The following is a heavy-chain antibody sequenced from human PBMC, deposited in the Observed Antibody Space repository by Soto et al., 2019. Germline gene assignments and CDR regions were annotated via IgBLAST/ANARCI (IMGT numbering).Heavy chain of an antibody. CDR3: ARADVELVVVVAATFSGAFDI. J-gene: IGHJ3*02. CDR2: IYYSGST. V-gene: IGHV4-30-4*01. CDR1: GGSISSGDYY. D-gene: IGHD2-15*01. Sequence: QVQLQESGPGLVKPSQTLSLTCTVSGGSISSGDYYWSWIRQPPGKGLEWIGYIYYSGSTYHNPSLKSRVAISVDTSKNQFSLKLSSVTAADTAVYYCARADVELVVVVAATFSGAFDIWGQGTMVTVSS.